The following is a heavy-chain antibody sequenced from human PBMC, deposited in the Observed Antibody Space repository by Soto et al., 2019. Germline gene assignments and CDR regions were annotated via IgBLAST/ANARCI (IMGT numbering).Heavy chain of an antibody. CDR2: ISYDGSNT. Sequence: GGSLRLSCAASGFTVSSNYMSWVRQAPGKGLEWVAVISYDGSNTYYADSVKGRFTISRDNSKNTLYLQMNSLRAEDTAVYYCAKDAHRLYSSGWYGKLDYWGQGTLVTVSS. J-gene: IGHJ4*02. CDR3: AKDAHRLYSSGWYGKLDY. CDR1: GFTVSSNY. V-gene: IGHV3-30*18. D-gene: IGHD6-19*01.